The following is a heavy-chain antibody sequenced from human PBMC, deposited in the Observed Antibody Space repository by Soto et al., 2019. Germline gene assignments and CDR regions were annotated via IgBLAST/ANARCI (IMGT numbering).Heavy chain of an antibody. V-gene: IGHV1-18*01. D-gene: IGHD3-10*01. Sequence: QVQLVQSGAEVKKPGASVKVSCKASNSTFTTYAISWVRQAPGQGLEWMGWISAYNGNTNDAQKLQGRVTMTTDTSTSTAYMELRSLRSDDTAVYYCARGGLTMVRVPPYYYHDMDVWGQGSTVTVSS. J-gene: IGHJ6*02. CDR2: ISAYNGNT. CDR1: NSTFTTYA. CDR3: ARGGLTMVRVPPYYYHDMDV.